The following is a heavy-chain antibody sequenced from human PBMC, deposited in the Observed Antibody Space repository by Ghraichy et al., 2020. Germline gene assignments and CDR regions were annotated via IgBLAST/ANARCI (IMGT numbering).Heavy chain of an antibody. D-gene: IGHD5-18*01. CDR2: IYYSGST. Sequence: SETLSLTCTVSGGSVSSGSYYWSWIRQPPGKGLEWIGYIYYSGSTYYNPSLKSRVTISVDTSRTQFSLKLSSVTAADTAVYFCARVPGAYSYGYATDYYYGVDVWGQGTTVTVSS. J-gene: IGHJ6*02. V-gene: IGHV4-61*01. CDR3: ARVPGAYSYGYATDYYYGVDV. CDR1: GGSVSSGSYY.